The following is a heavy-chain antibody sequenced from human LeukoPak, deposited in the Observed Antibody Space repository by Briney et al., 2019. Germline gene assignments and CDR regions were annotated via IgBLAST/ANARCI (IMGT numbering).Heavy chain of an antibody. CDR1: GSAFSRSW. CDR3: ARALPVSGGSCYDY. CDR2: INNDATRT. J-gene: IGHJ4*02. Sequence: GGSLRLSCAASGSAFSRSWIHWVRQAPGKGLVWVSHINNDATRTTYADSVKGRFTISRDISKNTLYLQMNSLRDEDAAVYYCARALPVSGGSCYDYWGQGTLVTVSS. D-gene: IGHD2-15*01. V-gene: IGHV3-74*01.